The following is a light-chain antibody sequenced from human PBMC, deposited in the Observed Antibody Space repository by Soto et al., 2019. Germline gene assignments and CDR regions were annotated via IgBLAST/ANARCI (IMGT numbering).Light chain of an antibody. J-gene: IGKJ1*01. CDR3: QQCGSSPWT. Sequence: EIVLTQSPVTLSLSPGERATLSCRASQSVSSYYLAWYQQKPGQAPGLLIYAASSRATGIPDRFSGGGSGTDFTLTISRLEPEDFAVYYCQQCGSSPWTFGQGTKVDIK. CDR2: AAS. V-gene: IGKV3-20*01. CDR1: QSVSSYY.